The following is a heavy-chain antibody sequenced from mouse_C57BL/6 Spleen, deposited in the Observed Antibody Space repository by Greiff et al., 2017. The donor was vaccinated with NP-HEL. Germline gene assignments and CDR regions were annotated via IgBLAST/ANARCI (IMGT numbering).Heavy chain of an antibody. D-gene: IGHD1-1*01. CDR1: GYTFTDYY. CDR3: ARSGYYGSTPFDY. V-gene: IGHV1-26*01. Sequence: EVQLQQSGPELVKPGASVKISCKASGYTFTDYYMNWVKQSHGKSLEWIGDINPNNGGTSYNQKFKGKATLTVDKSSSTAYMELRSLTSEHSAVYYCARSGYYGSTPFDYWGQGTTLTVSS. CDR2: INPNNGGT. J-gene: IGHJ2*01.